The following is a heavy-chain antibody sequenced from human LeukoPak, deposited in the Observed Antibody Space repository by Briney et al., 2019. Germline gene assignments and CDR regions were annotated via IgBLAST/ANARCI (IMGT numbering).Heavy chain of an antibody. CDR2: ISGSAGNT. CDR3: VTVTGIAACPDWGPQIFDY. J-gene: IGHJ4*02. V-gene: IGHV3-23*01. CDR1: GFTFS. D-gene: IGHD6-6*01. Sequence: GGSLRLSCAASGFTFSMSWVRQAPGKGLEWVSAISGSAGNTYYADSVKGRFTISRDNSKNTLFLQMNSLRAEDTAIYYCVTVTGIAACPDWGPQIFDYWGQGTLVTVSS.